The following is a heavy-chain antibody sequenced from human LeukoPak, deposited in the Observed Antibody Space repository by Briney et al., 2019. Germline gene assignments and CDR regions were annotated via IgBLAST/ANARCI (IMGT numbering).Heavy chain of an antibody. D-gene: IGHD3-22*01. Sequence: GGSLRLSCVASGFTFSTYAMGWVRQVPGKGLEWVSSVSESGGSTYYADSVKGRFTISRDNSKDTLSLQMNSLRAEDTAVYYCARAHYYDSSGLDFWGQGTLVTVSS. CDR3: ARAHYYDSSGLDF. J-gene: IGHJ4*02. CDR2: VSESGGST. CDR1: GFTFSTYA. V-gene: IGHV3-23*01.